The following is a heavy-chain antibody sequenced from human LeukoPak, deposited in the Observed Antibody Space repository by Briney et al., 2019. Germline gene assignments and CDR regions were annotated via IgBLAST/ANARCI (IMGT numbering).Heavy chain of an antibody. D-gene: IGHD2-2*01. CDR1: GFTFSSYG. J-gene: IGHJ6*02. Sequence: GRSLRLSCAASGFTFSSYGMHWVRQAPGKGLEWVAVISYDGSNKYYPDSVKGRFTISRDNSKNTLYLQMNSLRAEDTAVYYCAKDGPAAIHYYYYGMDVWGQGTTVTVSS. CDR2: ISYDGSNK. V-gene: IGHV3-30*18. CDR3: AKDGPAAIHYYYYGMDV.